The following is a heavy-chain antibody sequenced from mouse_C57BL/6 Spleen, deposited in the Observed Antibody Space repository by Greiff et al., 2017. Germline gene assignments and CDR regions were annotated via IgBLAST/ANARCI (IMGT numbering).Heavy chain of an antibody. J-gene: IGHJ2*01. Sequence: QVQLKQPGAELVMPGASVKLSCKASGYTFTSYWMHWVKQRPGQGLEWIGEIDPSDSYTNYNQKFKGKSTLTVDKSSSTAYMQLSSLTSEDSAVYYCARAGYGNPDYWGPGTTLTVSS. CDR2: IDPSDSYT. V-gene: IGHV1-69*01. CDR1: GYTFTSYW. CDR3: ARAGYGNPDY. D-gene: IGHD2-10*02.